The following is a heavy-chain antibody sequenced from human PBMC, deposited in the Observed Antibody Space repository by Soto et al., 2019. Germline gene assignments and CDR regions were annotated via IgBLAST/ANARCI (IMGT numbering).Heavy chain of an antibody. D-gene: IGHD2-2*01. Sequence: GASVKVSCKASGYTFAGYYMHWVRQAPGQGLEWMGWINPNSGGTNYAQKFQGWVTMTRDTSISTAYMELSRLRSDDTAVYYCARDRIVVVPAATQTNYYYYYGMDVWGQGTTVTVSS. CDR3: ARDRIVVVPAATQTNYYYYYGMDV. CDR2: INPNSGGT. CDR1: GYTFAGYY. V-gene: IGHV1-2*04. J-gene: IGHJ6*02.